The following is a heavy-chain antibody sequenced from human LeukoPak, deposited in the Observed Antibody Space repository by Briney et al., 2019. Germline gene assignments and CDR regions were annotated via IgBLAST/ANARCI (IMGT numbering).Heavy chain of an antibody. V-gene: IGHV3-48*04. CDR3: ARDRDAYSSRNWFDP. CDR1: GFTFSSYA. D-gene: IGHD6-13*01. CDR2: ISSSGSTI. J-gene: IGHJ5*02. Sequence: QSGGSLRLSCAASGFTFSSYAMTWVRQAPGKGLEWVSYISSSGSTIYYADSVKGRFTISRDNAKNSLYLQMNSLRAEDTAVYYCARDRDAYSSRNWFDPWGQGTLVTVSS.